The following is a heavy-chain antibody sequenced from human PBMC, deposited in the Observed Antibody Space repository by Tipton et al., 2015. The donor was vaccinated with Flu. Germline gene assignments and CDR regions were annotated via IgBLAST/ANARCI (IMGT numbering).Heavy chain of an antibody. Sequence: LSLTCTVSGGSIRSSSYYWGWIRQPPGKGLEWIGNMYYSGSTYYNPSLKSRVTISVDTSKNQFPLKLNSVTAADTAMYYCASLQLAPPWDTTIYYFDYWGQRTLVTVSS. CDR1: GGSIRSSSYY. CDR2: MYYSGST. J-gene: IGHJ4*02. CDR3: ASLQLAPPWDTTIYYFDY. V-gene: IGHV4-39*06. D-gene: IGHD3-3*01.